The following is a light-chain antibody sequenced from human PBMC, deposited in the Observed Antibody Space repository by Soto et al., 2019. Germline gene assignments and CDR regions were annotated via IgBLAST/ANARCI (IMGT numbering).Light chain of an antibody. Sequence: QSALTQPRSVSGSPGQSVTISCSDVGGYDYVSWYQQHPGKAPKLMIYDVSERPSGVPDRFSGSKSGNTASLTISGLQADDEADYYCCSYAGSYTYVFGTGTNLTVL. CDR1: DVGGYDY. J-gene: IGLJ1*01. CDR3: CSYAGSYTYV. V-gene: IGLV2-11*01. CDR2: DVS.